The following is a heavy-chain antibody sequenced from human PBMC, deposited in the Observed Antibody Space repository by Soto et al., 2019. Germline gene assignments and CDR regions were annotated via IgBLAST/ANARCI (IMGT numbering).Heavy chain of an antibody. D-gene: IGHD1-1*01. J-gene: IGHJ4*02. CDR1: GFSLRSSGMC. CDR2: IDWDDDK. V-gene: IGHV2-70*11. Sequence: SGPTLVNPTQTLTLTCTFSGFSLRSSGMCVSWIRQPPGKALEWLARIDWDDDKYYRTSLKTRLTISKDTSKNQVVLTMTNMGPVDTATYYCARTRVGTTRYFDSWGQGTLVTVSS. CDR3: ARTRVGTTRYFDS.